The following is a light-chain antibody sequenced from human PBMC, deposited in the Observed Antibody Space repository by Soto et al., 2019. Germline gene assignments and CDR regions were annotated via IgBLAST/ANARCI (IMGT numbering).Light chain of an antibody. CDR1: QGIRKD. CDR3: LQDYNYPPT. J-gene: IGKJ1*01. Sequence: AIQMTQSPSSLSASVGDRATIICRASQGIRKDLGWYQQKPGKAPKLLIYAASSLQSGVPSRFSGSGSGTDFTLAISSLQPVDFATYYCLQDYNYPPTFRKGTKVEIK. CDR2: AAS. V-gene: IGKV1-6*01.